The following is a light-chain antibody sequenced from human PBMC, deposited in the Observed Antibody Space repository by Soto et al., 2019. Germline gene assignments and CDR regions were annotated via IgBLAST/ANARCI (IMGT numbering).Light chain of an antibody. V-gene: IGKV3-20*01. J-gene: IGKJ2*01. CDR2: GAS. CDR3: QQYGSSAYT. Sequence: EIVLTQSPGTLSLSPGERATLSCRASQSVRNNYLAWYQQKPGQAPRLLIYGASFMATGIPDRFSGSGSGTDFTLTISRLEPEDFAVYYCQQYGSSAYTFGQGTTLEIK. CDR1: QSVRNNY.